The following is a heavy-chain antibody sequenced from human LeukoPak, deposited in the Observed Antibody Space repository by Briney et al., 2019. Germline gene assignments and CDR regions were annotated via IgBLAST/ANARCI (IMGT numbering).Heavy chain of an antibody. D-gene: IGHD5-18*01. CDR3: ARDAEGGYSYGYSLNY. Sequence: PVKVSCKASGGTFSSYAISWVRQAPGQGLEWMGRIIPIFGTANYAQKFQGRVTITTDESTSTAYMELSSLRSEDTAVYYCARDAEGGYSYGYSLNYWGQGTLVTVSS. CDR1: GGTFSSYA. J-gene: IGHJ4*02. CDR2: IIPIFGTA. V-gene: IGHV1-69*05.